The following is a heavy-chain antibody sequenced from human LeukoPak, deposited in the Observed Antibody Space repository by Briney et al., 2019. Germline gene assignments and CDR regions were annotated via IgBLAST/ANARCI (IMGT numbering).Heavy chain of an antibody. Sequence: GESLQISCKGSGYRFTSYWIGWVRQVPGKGLEWMGIIYPGDSDTRYSPSFQGQVTISADKSISTAYLQWSSLKASATARYYCASHNHLRITSAFDIWGQGTMVTVSS. D-gene: IGHD3-3*01. CDR2: IYPGDSDT. V-gene: IGHV5-51*01. CDR1: GYRFTSYW. J-gene: IGHJ3*02. CDR3: ASHNHLRITSAFDI.